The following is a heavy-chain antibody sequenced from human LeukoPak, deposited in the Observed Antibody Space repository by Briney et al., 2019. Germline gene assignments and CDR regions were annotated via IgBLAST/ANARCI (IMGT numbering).Heavy chain of an antibody. CDR2: IYSGGST. Sequence: PGGSLRLSCAASGFTFSSYAMSWVRQAPGKGLEWVSVIYSGGSTYYADSVKGRFTISRDNSKNTLYLQMNSLRAEDTAVYYCAREPNWYFDLWGRGTLVTVSS. CDR1: GFTFSSYA. V-gene: IGHV3-53*01. J-gene: IGHJ2*01. CDR3: AREPNWYFDL.